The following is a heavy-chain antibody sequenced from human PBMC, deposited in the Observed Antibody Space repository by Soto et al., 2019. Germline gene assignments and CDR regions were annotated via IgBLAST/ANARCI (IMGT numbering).Heavy chain of an antibody. D-gene: IGHD2-15*01. CDR3: ANRYCSGGSCYHNYYYGMDV. V-gene: IGHV1-69*13. CDR1: GGTFSSYA. J-gene: IGHJ6*02. CDR2: IIPIFGTA. Sequence: SVKVSCKASGGTFSSYAISWVRQAPGQGREWMGGIIPIFGTANYAQKFQGRVTITADESTSTAYMELSSLRSEDTAVYYCANRYCSGGSCYHNYYYGMDVWGQGTTVTVSS.